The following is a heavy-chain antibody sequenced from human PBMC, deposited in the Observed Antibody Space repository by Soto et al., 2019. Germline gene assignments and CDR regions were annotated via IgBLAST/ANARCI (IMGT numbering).Heavy chain of an antibody. J-gene: IGHJ2*01. CDR1: GGTFSSYA. Sequence: QVQLVQSGAEVKKPGSSVKVSCTASGGTFSSYAISWVRQAPGQGLEWMGGIIPIFGTANYAQKFQGRVTITADKSTSTAYMELSSLRSEDTAVYYCARGGYCTNGVCQYWSFDLWGRGTLVTVSS. D-gene: IGHD2-8*01. CDR3: ARGGYCTNGVCQYWSFDL. V-gene: IGHV1-69*06. CDR2: IIPIFGTA.